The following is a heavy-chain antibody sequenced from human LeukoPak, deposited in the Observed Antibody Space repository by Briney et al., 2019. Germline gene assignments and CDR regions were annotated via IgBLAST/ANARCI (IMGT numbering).Heavy chain of an antibody. CDR1: GFTFRDYY. Sequence: GASVKVSCKASGFTFRDYYVQWVRQVPGQGLEWVGWMYFNSGATRYAPKFQGRVTLTGDTSINTVYMELVSLGSDDTAMYYCAREGSSASGQDWYGFDIWGQATMVTVSS. V-gene: IGHV1-2*02. CDR2: MYFNSGAT. D-gene: IGHD5-12*01. CDR3: AREGSSASGQDWYGFDI. J-gene: IGHJ3*02.